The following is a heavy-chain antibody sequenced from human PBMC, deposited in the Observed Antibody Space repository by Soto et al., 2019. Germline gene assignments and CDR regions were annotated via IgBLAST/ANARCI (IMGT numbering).Heavy chain of an antibody. CDR2: ISGYNGDT. V-gene: IGHV1-18*01. CDR3: AKNGQPPYYYYGMDV. J-gene: IGHJ6*02. CDR1: GYTFSRYG. D-gene: IGHD2-8*01. Sequence: QGQLVQSGPEAKKPGASVKVSCKASGYTFSRYGISWVRQAPGQGLEWMGWISGYNGDTKYAQKVQGRVTMTIDTSTYTAYMELRSLTSDDTAIYYCAKNGQPPYYYYGMDVWAKGPRSPSP.